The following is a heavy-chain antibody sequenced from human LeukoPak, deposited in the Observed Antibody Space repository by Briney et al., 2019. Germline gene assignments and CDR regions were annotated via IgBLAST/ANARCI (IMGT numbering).Heavy chain of an antibody. CDR3: VYSSSPTHYGMDV. J-gene: IGHJ6*02. V-gene: IGHV1-69*13. CDR2: TIPIFGTA. Sequence: SVTVSCKASGGTFSSYAISWVRQAPGQGLEWMGGTIPIFGTANYAQKFQGRVTITADESTSTAYMELSSLRSEDTAVYYCVYSSSPTHYGMDVWGQGTTVTVSS. D-gene: IGHD6-13*01. CDR1: GGTFSSYA.